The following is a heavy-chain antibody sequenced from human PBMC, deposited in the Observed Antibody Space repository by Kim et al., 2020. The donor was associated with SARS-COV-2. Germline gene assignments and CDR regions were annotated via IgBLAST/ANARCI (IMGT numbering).Heavy chain of an antibody. V-gene: IGHV7-4-1*02. Sequence: ASVKVSCKASGYTFTSYAMNWVRQAPGQGLEWMGWINTNTGNPTYAQGFTGRFVFSLDTSVSTAYLQISSLKAEDTAVYYCAREGWQLVPWLYYYGMDVWGQGTTVTVSS. CDR2: INTNTGNP. CDR1: GYTFTSYA. CDR3: AREGWQLVPWLYYYGMDV. D-gene: IGHD6-13*01. J-gene: IGHJ6*02.